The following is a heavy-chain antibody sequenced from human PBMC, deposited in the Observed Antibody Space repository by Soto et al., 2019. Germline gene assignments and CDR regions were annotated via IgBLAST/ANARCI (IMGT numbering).Heavy chain of an antibody. CDR1: GGSISSGCYY. J-gene: IGHJ5*02. CDR2: IYYSGST. CDR3: ARDGAELDQNWFDP. D-gene: IGHD1-1*01. V-gene: IGHV4-31*03. Sequence: SETLSLTCTVSGGSISSGCYYWSWIRQHPGKGLEWIGYIYYSGSTYYNPSLKSRVTISVDTSKNQFSLKLSSVTAANTAVYYCARDGAELDQNWFDPWGQGTLVTVSS.